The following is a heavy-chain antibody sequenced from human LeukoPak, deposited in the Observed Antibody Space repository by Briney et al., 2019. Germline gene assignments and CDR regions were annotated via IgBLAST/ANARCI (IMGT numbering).Heavy chain of an antibody. D-gene: IGHD4-17*01. J-gene: IGHJ4*02. CDR1: GFTFSSYA. Sequence: GGSLRLSCAASGFTFSSYAMSWVRQAPGKGLEWVSAISGSGSSTYYADSVKGRFTISRDNSKNTLYLQMNSLRAEDTAVYYCAKDRLFGDYVSSYWGQGTLVTVSS. CDR3: AKDRLFGDYVSSY. CDR2: ISGSGSST. V-gene: IGHV3-23*01.